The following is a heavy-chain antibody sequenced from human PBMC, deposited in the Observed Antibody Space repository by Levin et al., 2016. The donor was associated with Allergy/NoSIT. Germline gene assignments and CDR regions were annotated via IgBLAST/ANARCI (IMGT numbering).Heavy chain of an antibody. CDR3: ARDRLVEGRHAYEV. CDR1: GASISTYF. CDR2: IYYSGST. V-gene: IGHV4-59*01. J-gene: IGHJ3*01. Sequence: SETLSLTCTVSGASISTYFWSWIRQPPGRGLEWIGYIYYSGSTTYNPSLQSRVTISLDTSKDQISLKLSSVTAADTAVYYCARDRLVEGRHAYEVWGQGTMVTVST. D-gene: IGHD6-19*01.